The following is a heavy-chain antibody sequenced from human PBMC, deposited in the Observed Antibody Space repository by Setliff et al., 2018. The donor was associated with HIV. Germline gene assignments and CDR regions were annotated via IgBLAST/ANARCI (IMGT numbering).Heavy chain of an antibody. V-gene: IGHV4-39*07. CDR2: FHYSGST. CDR3: ARADSSSWFFATFDI. D-gene: IGHD6-13*01. J-gene: IGHJ3*02. Sequence: PSETLSLTCNVSGGSISRNYYWGWIRQPPDKGLEWIGSFHYSGSTNYNPSLKSRVTISVDTSKNQFSLKLYSVTVADTAFYYCARADSSSWFFATFDIWGQGTMVT. CDR1: GGSISRNYY.